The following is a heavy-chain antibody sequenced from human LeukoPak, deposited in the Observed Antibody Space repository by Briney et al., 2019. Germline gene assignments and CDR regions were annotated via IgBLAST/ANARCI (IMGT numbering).Heavy chain of an antibody. CDR2: INAGNGHT. CDR1: GYTFTNYA. V-gene: IGHV1-3*01. Sequence: ALVKVSCKGSGYTFTNYAIHWVRQAPGQRLEWLGWINAGNGHTKYSQKFQGRVTITRDTSATIAYMELTSLTSEDTAVYSCARGYCSSTSCQYYFDYWGQGTLVTVSS. J-gene: IGHJ4*02. D-gene: IGHD2-2*01. CDR3: ARGYCSSTSCQYYFDY.